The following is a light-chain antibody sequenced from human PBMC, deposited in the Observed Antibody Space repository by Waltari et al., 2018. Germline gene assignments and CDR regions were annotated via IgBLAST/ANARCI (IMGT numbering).Light chain of an antibody. CDR1: QDITNA. Sequence: IQMTQSPSSLSGSVGDRVNIPCRASQDITNALAWYQHKLGTAPKLLIYATSKLEGGVPARFSGRGSGTTYTLTIDSLQSDDSASYFCQQYFSVPLTFGGGSKIEI. CDR2: ATS. CDR3: QQYFSVPLT. V-gene: IGKV1-NL1*01. J-gene: IGKJ4*01.